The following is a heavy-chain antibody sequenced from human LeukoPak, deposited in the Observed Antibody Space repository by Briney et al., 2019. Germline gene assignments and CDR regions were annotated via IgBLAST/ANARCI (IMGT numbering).Heavy chain of an antibody. D-gene: IGHD6-13*01. CDR3: ARSPRYSRLNRG. J-gene: IGHJ4*02. Sequence: GGSLRLSCATSGFTFSTYSMNWVRQAPGKGLEWVSSISSSSSYIYYADSAKGRFTISRDNAKNSLYLQMNSLRAEGTALYYCARSPRYSRLNRGWGQGTLVTVSS. CDR2: ISSSSSYI. V-gene: IGHV3-21*01. CDR1: GFTFSTYS.